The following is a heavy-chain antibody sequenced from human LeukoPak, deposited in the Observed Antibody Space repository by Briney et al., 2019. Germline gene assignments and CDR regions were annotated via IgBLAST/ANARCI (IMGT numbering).Heavy chain of an antibody. CDR2: IIPIFGTA. CDR1: GYTFTSYD. J-gene: IGHJ4*02. Sequence: SVKVSCKASGYTFTSYDISWVRQAPGQGLEWMGGIIPIFGTANYAQKFQGRVTITTDESTSTAYMELSSLRSEDTAVYYCARLVGYCSSTSCLDFDYWGQGTLVTVSS. CDR3: ARLVGYCSSTSCLDFDY. V-gene: IGHV1-69*05. D-gene: IGHD2-2*01.